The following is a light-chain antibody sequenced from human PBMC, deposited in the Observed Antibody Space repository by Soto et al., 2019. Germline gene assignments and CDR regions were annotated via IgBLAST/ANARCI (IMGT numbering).Light chain of an antibody. V-gene: IGKV3-20*01. Sequence: EIVLTQSPGTLSLSPGERATLSCRASQNVDSSYLAWYQQKPGQAPRLLIYGASSRATGIPDRFSGSGSGPDFTLTISRLEPEDFAVYYCQQYGCSSWTFGQGTKVEIK. CDR2: GAS. CDR1: QNVDSSY. J-gene: IGKJ1*01. CDR3: QQYGCSSWT.